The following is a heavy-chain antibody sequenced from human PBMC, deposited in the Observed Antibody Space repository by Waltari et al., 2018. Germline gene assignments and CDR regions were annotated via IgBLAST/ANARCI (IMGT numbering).Heavy chain of an antibody. J-gene: IGHJ5*02. CDR2: IDTSVST. CDR1: GGSISSYY. CDR3: ARDRGVAYSSRRENWFDP. V-gene: IGHV4-4*07. D-gene: IGHD6-19*01. Sequence: QVQLQESGPGLVKPSETLSLTCTVSGGSISSYYWSWIRQPAGQGLVWIGRIDTSVSTNYNPPRKSRVTMPVDTSKNQFSLMLSAVTAADTAVYYCARDRGVAYSSRRENWFDPWGQGTLVTVSS.